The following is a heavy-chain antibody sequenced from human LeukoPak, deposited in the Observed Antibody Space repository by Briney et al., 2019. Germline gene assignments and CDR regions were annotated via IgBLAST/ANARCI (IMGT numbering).Heavy chain of an antibody. D-gene: IGHD6-13*01. V-gene: IGHV1-46*01. CDR3: ARDLQAAAGTRALDYFDY. CDR2: INPSGGST. Sequence: ASVKVSCKASGYTFTSYYMHWVRQAPGQGLEWMGIINPSGGSTSYAQKFQGRVTMTRDTSTSTVYMELSSLRSEDTAVYYCARDLQAAAGTRALDYFDYWGQGTLVTASS. J-gene: IGHJ4*02. CDR1: GYTFTSYY.